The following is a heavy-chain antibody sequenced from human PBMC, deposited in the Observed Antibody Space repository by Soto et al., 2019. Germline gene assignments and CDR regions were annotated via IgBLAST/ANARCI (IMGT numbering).Heavy chain of an antibody. CDR2: ISDSGSS. D-gene: IGHD3-9*01. V-gene: IGHV4-31*03. Sequence: QVQLQESGPGLVKPSQTLTLTCTVSGGSISSGRFYWSWIRQHPGKGLEWIGHISDSGSSYYNPSLESRVXLXVXSSKNQFSLKLSAVTAADTAVYFCARSTFYDVFTAYYSLFDYWGQGTMVTVSS. J-gene: IGHJ4*02. CDR3: ARSTFYDVFTAYYSLFDY. CDR1: GGSISSGRFY.